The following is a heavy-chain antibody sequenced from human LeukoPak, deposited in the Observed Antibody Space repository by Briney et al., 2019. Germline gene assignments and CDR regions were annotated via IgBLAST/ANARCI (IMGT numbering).Heavy chain of an antibody. V-gene: IGHV1-2*02. Sequence: ASVKVSCKASGYTFTGYYMHWVRQAPGQGLEWMGWINPNSGGTNYAQKFQGRVTMTRDTSISTAYMELSRLRSDDTAVYYCARDKYYYDSSGYYPNWSQGTLVTVSS. J-gene: IGHJ4*02. CDR3: ARDKYYYDSSGYYPN. CDR1: GYTFTGYY. CDR2: INPNSGGT. D-gene: IGHD3-22*01.